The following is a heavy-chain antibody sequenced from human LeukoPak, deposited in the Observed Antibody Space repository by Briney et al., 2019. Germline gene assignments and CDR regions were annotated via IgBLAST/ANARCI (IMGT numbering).Heavy chain of an antibody. CDR3: ARHKSEAGGYTSSWSAPYDY. CDR2: IYPRDSTT. V-gene: IGHV5-51*01. CDR1: GYSFTSYW. Sequence: GESLKISCKGSGYSFTSYWIGWVRPMPGKGLEWMGIIYPRDSTTLYSPSFQGQVTISADKFIDTAYLQWSSLKASDTAMYYCARHKSEAGGYTSSWSAPYDYWGQGTLVTVSS. J-gene: IGHJ4*02. D-gene: IGHD6-13*01.